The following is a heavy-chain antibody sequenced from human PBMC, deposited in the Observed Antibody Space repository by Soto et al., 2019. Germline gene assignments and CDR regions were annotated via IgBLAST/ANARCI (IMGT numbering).Heavy chain of an antibody. V-gene: IGHV4-30-2*01. CDR3: ARATDRFLDYYYGVDV. CDR2: IYHGGST. J-gene: IGHJ6*02. D-gene: IGHD1-1*01. Sequence: QLQLQESGSGLVKPSQTLSLTCGVSGGSISSSGYSWNWIRQPPGKGLEWIGYIYHGGSTYYDPSLESRVTISVDRSKNRFSLKLGSVTAADTAVYYCARATDRFLDYYYGVDVWGQGTTVTVSS. CDR1: GGSISSSGYS.